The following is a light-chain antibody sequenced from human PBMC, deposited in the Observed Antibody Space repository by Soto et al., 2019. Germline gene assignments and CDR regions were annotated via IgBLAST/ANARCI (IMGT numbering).Light chain of an antibody. Sequence: ETVMTQSPATLSVSPGERATLSCRANQSVSSNLAWYQQKPGQAPRLLIYDASTRATGIPARFSGSGSGTEFPLTISSLQSEDFAVYSCQQYNDWPGTFGQGTKMEIK. V-gene: IGKV3-15*01. J-gene: IGKJ1*01. CDR1: QSVSSN. CDR3: QQYNDWPGT. CDR2: DAS.